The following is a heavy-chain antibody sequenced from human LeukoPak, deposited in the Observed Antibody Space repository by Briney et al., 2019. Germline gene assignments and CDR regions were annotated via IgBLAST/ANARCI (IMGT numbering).Heavy chain of an antibody. J-gene: IGHJ6*03. CDR2: IYSNGDT. CDR1: GDSISSGCYY. CDR3: ASRHSKQQPYYYYMDI. V-gene: IGHV4-61*02. D-gene: IGHD6-13*01. Sequence: PSETLSLTCTVSGDSISSGCYYWSWIRQPAGKGLEWIGRIYSNGDTKFNPSLKSRVTISLDTSKNQFSLKLSSATAADTAVYYCASRHSKQQPYYYYMDIWGKGTTVTVSS.